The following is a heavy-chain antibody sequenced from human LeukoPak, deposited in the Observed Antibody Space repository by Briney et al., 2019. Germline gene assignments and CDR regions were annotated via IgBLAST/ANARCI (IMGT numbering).Heavy chain of an antibody. CDR3: ARAGRGSTYCYYYMDV. CDR1: GGSFSGYY. J-gene: IGHJ6*03. CDR2: INHSGST. V-gene: IGHV4-34*01. D-gene: IGHD1-26*01. Sequence: SETLSLTCAVYGGSFSGYYWSWIRQPPGKGLEWIGEINHSGSTNYNPSLKSRVTISVDTSKNQFSLKLSSVTAADTAVYYCARAGRGSTYCYYYMDVWGKGTTVTVSS.